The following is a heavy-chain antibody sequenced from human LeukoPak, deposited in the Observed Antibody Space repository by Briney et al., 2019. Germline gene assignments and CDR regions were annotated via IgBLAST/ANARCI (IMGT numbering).Heavy chain of an antibody. J-gene: IGHJ5*02. V-gene: IGHV1-2*02. Sequence: GASVKVSCKASGYTFTGYNMHWVRHAPGQGLEWMGWINPNNGGTIYAQKFRGRVTMTRDTSISTAYMELSSLRSDDTAVYYCARPLNEYTFVSWGPRTLVTVSS. CDR3: ARPLNEYTFVS. CDR1: GYTFTGYN. D-gene: IGHD2/OR15-2a*01. CDR2: INPNNGGT.